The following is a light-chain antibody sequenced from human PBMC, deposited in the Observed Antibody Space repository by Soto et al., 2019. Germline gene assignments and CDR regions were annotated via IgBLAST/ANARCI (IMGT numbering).Light chain of an antibody. J-gene: IGKJ4*01. Sequence: DIQMTQSPSILSASVGDRVTITCRASQSIGSWLAWYQQKPGQAPSLLIYKASNLESGVPSRFSGSGSGTEFTLTISSLQPDDFATYYCQQYNSYPLTFGGGTKVEIK. CDR1: QSIGSW. CDR2: KAS. CDR3: QQYNSYPLT. V-gene: IGKV1-5*03.